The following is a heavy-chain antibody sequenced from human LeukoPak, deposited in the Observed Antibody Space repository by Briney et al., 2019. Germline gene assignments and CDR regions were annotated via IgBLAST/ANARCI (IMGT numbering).Heavy chain of an antibody. CDR2: IYYSGST. CDR1: GGSISSGGYY. V-gene: IGHV4-31*03. Sequence: SETLSLTCTVSGGSISSGGYYWSWIRQHPGKGLERIGYIYYSGSTYYNPSLKSRVTISVDTSKNQFSLKLSSVTAADTAVYYCARDSSPNYYDSSGMIDYWGQGTLVTVSS. CDR3: ARDSSPNYYDSSGMIDY. D-gene: IGHD3-22*01. J-gene: IGHJ4*02.